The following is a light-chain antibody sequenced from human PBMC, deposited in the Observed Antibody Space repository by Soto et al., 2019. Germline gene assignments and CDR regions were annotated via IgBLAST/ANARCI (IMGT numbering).Light chain of an antibody. CDR3: QQYNSYSPKYT. CDR1: QSISSW. CDR2: DAS. V-gene: IGKV1-5*01. Sequence: DIQMTQSPSTLSASVGDRVTITCRASQSISSWLAWYQQKPGKAPKLLIYDASSLESGVPSRFSGSGPGTEFTLTISSLQPDDFATYYCQQYNSYSPKYTFGQGTKLEIK. J-gene: IGKJ2*01.